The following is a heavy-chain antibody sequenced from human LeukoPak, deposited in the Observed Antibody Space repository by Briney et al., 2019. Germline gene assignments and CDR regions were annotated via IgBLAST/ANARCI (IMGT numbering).Heavy chain of an antibody. CDR3: VRIPNSANFPNWFDP. J-gene: IGHJ5*02. CDR2: ISGSSAYI. V-gene: IGHV3-21*01. CDR1: GFTFSSYN. D-gene: IGHD2/OR15-2a*01. Sequence: GGSLRLSCAASGFTFSSYNMNWVRQAPEKGLEWTSSISGSSAYIYYADSVKGRLTISRDNAKNSLYLQMNSLRADDTAVYYCVRIPNSANFPNWFDPWGQGTLVTVSS.